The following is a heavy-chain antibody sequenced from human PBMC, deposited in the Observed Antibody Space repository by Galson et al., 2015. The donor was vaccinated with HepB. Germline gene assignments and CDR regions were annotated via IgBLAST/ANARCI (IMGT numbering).Heavy chain of an antibody. CDR2: ISYDGSNK. D-gene: IGHD6-19*01. Sequence: SLRLSCAASGFTFSSYAMHWVRQAPGKGLEWVAVISYDGSNKYYADSVKGRFTISRDNSKNTLYLQMNSLRAEDTAVYYCARSAPGIAVAGPLNYWGQGTLVTVSS. CDR3: ARSAPGIAVAGPLNY. CDR1: GFTFSSYA. V-gene: IGHV3-30*04. J-gene: IGHJ4*02.